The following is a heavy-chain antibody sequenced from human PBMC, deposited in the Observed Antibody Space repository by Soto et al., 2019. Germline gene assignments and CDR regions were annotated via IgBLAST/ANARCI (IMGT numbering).Heavy chain of an antibody. Sequence: GSLRLSCGVSGFTFSNYYMDWVRQAPGKGLEWVGRTRNKDNSYYTEYAASVKGRFTISRDESKNTLYLQMNSLKTEDTAVYYCARFSGSSSRGSDYWGQRTLVTVSS. CDR1: GFTFSNYY. CDR3: ARFSGSSSRGSDY. J-gene: IGHJ4*02. V-gene: IGHV3-72*01. CDR2: TRNKDNSYYT. D-gene: IGHD1-26*01.